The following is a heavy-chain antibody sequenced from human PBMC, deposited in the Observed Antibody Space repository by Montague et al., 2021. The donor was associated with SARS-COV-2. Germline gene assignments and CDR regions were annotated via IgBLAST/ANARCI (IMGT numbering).Heavy chain of an antibody. CDR1: GGSISSSDYY. D-gene: IGHD3-3*01. Sequence: SETLSLTCTVSGGSISSSDYYWGWIRQPPGKGLEWIGSLFYSVNTSYNPSLKSRVAVSVDTSKNQISLKLSSVTAADTAGYYCARTNYDFWRGHQRGGAFDIWGQGTMVTVSS. V-gene: IGHV4-39*01. CDR2: LFYSVNT. CDR3: ARTNYDFWRGHQRGGAFDI. J-gene: IGHJ3*02.